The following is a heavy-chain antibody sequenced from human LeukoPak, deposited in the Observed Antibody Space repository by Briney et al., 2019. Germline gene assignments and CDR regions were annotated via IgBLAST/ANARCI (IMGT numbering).Heavy chain of an antibody. J-gene: IGHJ5*02. V-gene: IGHV3-11*04. CDR3: STDYTHGGT. D-gene: IGHD3-16*01. CDR2: ISKDGNTR. Sequence: GGSLRLSCAASGFTFSDYYMSWIRQAPGKGLEWVSYISKDGNTRNYADSVKGRFTISRDNAKNSLYLQMNSLRAEDTAVYYCSTDYTHGGTWGQGTLVTVSS. CDR1: GFTFSDYY.